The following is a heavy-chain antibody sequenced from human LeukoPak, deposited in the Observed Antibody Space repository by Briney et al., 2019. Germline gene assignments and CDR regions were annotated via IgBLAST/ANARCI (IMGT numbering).Heavy chain of an antibody. D-gene: IGHD3-22*01. CDR2: IKSKTDCGTR. V-gene: IGHV3-15*01. CDR1: GFTLRNAW. CDR3: TTVGYYYDSSGYSAFDY. J-gene: IGHJ4*02. Sequence: PGGSLRLSCAASGFTLRNAWMSCVRQATGKGLEWVGRIKSKTDCGTRDYAAPLIGRFTISRDDSKNTLYLQMNSLKTEDTAVYYCTTVGYYYDSSGYSAFDYWGQGTLFTVSS.